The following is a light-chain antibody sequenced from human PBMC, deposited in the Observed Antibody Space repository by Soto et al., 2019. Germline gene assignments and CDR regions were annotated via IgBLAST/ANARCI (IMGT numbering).Light chain of an antibody. J-gene: IGLJ1*01. CDR3: SSYSSNNILSYV. CDR1: SNEVGGYKY. V-gene: IGLV2-14*03. CDR2: EVN. Sequence: QSVLTHPASLSGAPGQSITISCTGTSNEVGGYKYVSWYQQRPGTAPKLIMFEVNNRPSGVSDRFSGSRSANTASLTISGLQAQDEADYYCSSYSSNNILSYVFGTGTKVTVL.